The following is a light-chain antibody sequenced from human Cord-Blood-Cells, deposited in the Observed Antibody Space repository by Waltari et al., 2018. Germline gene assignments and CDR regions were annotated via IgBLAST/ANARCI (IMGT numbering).Light chain of an antibody. CDR2: DVS. Sequence: HSARTQPASVSRSPGQSLTISCPGTSSDDGGYNYVSWYQQHPGKAPKLMIDDVSKRPSGVSNRFSGSKSGNKASLTISGLQAEDEADYYCSSYTSSSTWVFGGGTKLTVL. J-gene: IGLJ3*02. CDR3: SSYTSSSTWV. V-gene: IGLV2-14*01. CDR1: SSDDGGYNY.